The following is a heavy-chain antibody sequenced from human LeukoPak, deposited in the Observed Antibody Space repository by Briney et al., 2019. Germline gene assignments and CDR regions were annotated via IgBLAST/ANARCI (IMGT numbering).Heavy chain of an antibody. CDR1: GGSFSGYY. V-gene: IGHV4-34*01. J-gene: IGHJ4*02. CDR2: INHSGST. D-gene: IGHD1-26*01. Sequence: SETLSLTCAVYGGSFSGYYWSWIRQPPGKGLEWIGEINHSGSTNYNPSLKSRVTLSVDTSKNQFSLKLSSVTAADTAVYYCARGLRYSGSYPFDYWGQGTLVTVSS. CDR3: ARGLRYSGSYPFDY.